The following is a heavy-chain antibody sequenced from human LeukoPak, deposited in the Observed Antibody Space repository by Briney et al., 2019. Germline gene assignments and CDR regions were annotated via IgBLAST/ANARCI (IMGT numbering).Heavy chain of an antibody. V-gene: IGHV3-7*01. Sequence: GGSLRLSCAASGFTFSSYWMSWVRQAPGKGLEWVANMKQDGSEKYYVDSVKGRFTISRDNAKNSLYLQMNSLRAEDTAVYYCARGSVNYYGSGSCNYWGQGTLVTVSS. D-gene: IGHD3-10*01. J-gene: IGHJ4*02. CDR2: MKQDGSEK. CDR1: GFTFSSYW. CDR3: ARGSVNYYGSGSCNY.